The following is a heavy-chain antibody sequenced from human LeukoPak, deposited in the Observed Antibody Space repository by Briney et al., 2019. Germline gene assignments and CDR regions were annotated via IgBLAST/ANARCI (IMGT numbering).Heavy chain of an antibody. J-gene: IGHJ4*02. D-gene: IGHD3-9*01. Sequence: SQTLSLTCTVSGGSISSGGYYWSWIRQHPGKGLEWIGYIYYSGSTYYNPSLKSRVTISVDTSKNQFSLKLSSVTAADTAVYYCARLGSLTGYYRPFDYWGQGTLVTVSS. V-gene: IGHV4-31*03. CDR3: ARLGSLTGYYRPFDY. CDR1: GGSISSGGYY. CDR2: IYYSGST.